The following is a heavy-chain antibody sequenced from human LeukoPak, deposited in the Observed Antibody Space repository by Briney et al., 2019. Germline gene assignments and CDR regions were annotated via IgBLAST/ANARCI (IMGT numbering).Heavy chain of an antibody. Sequence: GGSLRLSCAASGFTFSSHAMIGVRQSPGKGREWVSAISGSGGSTYYADSVKGRFTISRDNSKNTLYLQMNSLRAEDTAVYYCARHYDSSGYYLDYWGQGTLVTVSS. CDR2: ISGSGGST. D-gene: IGHD3-22*01. CDR3: ARHYDSSGYYLDY. V-gene: IGHV3-23*01. J-gene: IGHJ4*02. CDR1: GFTFSSHA.